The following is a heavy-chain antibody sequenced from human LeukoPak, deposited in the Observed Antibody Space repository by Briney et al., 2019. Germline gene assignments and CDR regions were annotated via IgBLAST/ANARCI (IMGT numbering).Heavy chain of an antibody. CDR1: GFTFSSYW. CDR3: ARALGYSSGWYGNWFDP. D-gene: IGHD6-19*01. V-gene: IGHV3-7*01. J-gene: IGHJ5*02. CDR2: IKQDGSEK. Sequence: GGSLRLSCAASGFTFSSYWLSWVRQAPGKGLEWVANIKQDGSEKYYVDSVKGRFTISRDNAKNSLYLQMNSLRAEDTAVYYCARALGYSSGWYGNWFDPWGQGTLVTVSS.